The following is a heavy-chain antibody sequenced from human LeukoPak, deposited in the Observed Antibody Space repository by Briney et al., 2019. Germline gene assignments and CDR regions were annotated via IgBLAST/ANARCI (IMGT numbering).Heavy chain of an antibody. CDR3: ARGGTIFTFFDY. Sequence: PSETLSLTCTVSGGSISSSSYYWGWIRQPPGKGLEWIGSIYYSGSTYYNPSLKSRVTISVDTSKNQFSLKLSSVTAADTAVYYCARGGTIFTFFDYWGQGTLVTVSS. J-gene: IGHJ4*02. V-gene: IGHV4-39*01. CDR2: IYYSGST. D-gene: IGHD3-10*02. CDR1: GGSISSSSYY.